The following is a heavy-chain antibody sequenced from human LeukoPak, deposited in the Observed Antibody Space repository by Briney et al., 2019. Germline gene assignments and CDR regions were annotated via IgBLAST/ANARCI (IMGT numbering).Heavy chain of an antibody. CDR3: ARSEDCGSSSCYWFGP. Sequence: SETLSLTCAVYGGSFSGYYWSWIRQSPGKGLEWIGEINRPGITKYNPSLESRVTISLDTSKNQFSLRLTSATAADTAMYYCARSEDCGSSSCYWFGPWGQGTLATVSS. V-gene: IGHV4-34*01. CDR1: GGSFSGYY. D-gene: IGHD2-2*01. J-gene: IGHJ5*02. CDR2: INRPGIT.